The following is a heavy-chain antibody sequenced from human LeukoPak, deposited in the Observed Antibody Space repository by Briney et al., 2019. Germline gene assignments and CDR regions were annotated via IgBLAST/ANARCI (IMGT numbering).Heavy chain of an antibody. V-gene: IGHV4-59*11. CDR3: ARDLVTVTKGFDI. D-gene: IGHD4-17*01. Sequence: PSETLSITCAVSGDSFSSHYWTWIRQPPGGGLEWIGYISYIGTTNYNPSLKSRVTISIDTSKNQFSLKLSSVTTADTAVYYCARDLVTVTKGFDIWGLGTMVSVSS. CDR1: GDSFSSHY. CDR2: ISYIGTT. J-gene: IGHJ3*02.